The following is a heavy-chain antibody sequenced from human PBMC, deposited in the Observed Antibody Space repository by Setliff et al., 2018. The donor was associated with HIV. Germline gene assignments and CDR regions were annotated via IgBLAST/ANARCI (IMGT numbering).Heavy chain of an antibody. CDR3: ARVSEFFASGSYYNPYFDL. Sequence: ASVKVSCKASGYTFNAYYIHWVRQAPGQGLEWMGRINPNTGDTNFAQMFQDRVTMTRDTSIATAYMELKRLKSDDTAVYYCARVSEFFASGSYYNPYFDLWGQGTRVTVSS. J-gene: IGHJ4*02. V-gene: IGHV1-2*06. CDR1: GYTFNAYY. CDR2: INPNTGDT. D-gene: IGHD3-10*01.